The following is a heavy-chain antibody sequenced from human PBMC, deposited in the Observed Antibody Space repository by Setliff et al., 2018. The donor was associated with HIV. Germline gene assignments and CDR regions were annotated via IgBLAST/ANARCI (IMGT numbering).Heavy chain of an antibody. D-gene: IGHD4-4*01. Sequence: ASVKVSCKASGGTFRSHEISWVRQAPGQGLEWMGRINPNNGGTNYAQKFQGRVTLTRDTSISTAYMEVSNLRSDDTAVYYCATDDYNGDSFDNWGQGTLVTVSS. CDR1: GGTFRSHE. V-gene: IGHV1-2*06. J-gene: IGHJ4*02. CDR2: INPNNGGT. CDR3: ATDDYNGDSFDN.